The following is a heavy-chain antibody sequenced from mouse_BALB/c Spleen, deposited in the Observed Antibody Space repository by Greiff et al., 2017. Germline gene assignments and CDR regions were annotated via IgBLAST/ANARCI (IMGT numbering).Heavy chain of an antibody. V-gene: IGHV1-4*02. CDR3: ARWLLGAMDY. J-gene: IGHJ4*01. Sequence: AAELARPGASVKMSCKASGYTFTSYTMHWVKQRPGQGLEWIGYINPSSGYTEYNQKFKDKTTLTADKSSSTAYMQLSSLTSEDSAVYYCARWLLGAMDYWGQGTSVTVSS. D-gene: IGHD2-3*01. CDR2: INPSSGYT. CDR1: GYTFTSYT.